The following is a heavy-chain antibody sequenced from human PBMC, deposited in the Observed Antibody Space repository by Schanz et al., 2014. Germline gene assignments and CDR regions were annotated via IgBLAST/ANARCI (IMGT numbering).Heavy chain of an antibody. Sequence: EVQLVESGGGLVQPRGSLRLSCAASEFSFSSFGMNWVRQAPGKGLEWVGRIKSKTDGGTTDYAAPVKGRFTISRDDSKNTLFLQMNSLKTEDTAVYYCTTYCDGGCAIDNWGQGALVTVSS. D-gene: IGHD6-19*01. CDR3: TTYCDGGCAIDN. J-gene: IGHJ4*02. V-gene: IGHV3-15*01. CDR2: IKSKTDGGTT. CDR1: EFSFSSFG.